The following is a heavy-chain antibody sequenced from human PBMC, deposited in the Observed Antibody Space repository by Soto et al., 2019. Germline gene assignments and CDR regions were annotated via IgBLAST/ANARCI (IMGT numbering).Heavy chain of an antibody. Sequence: SVKVSCKASGGTFSSYTISWVRQAPGQGLEWMGRIIPILGIANYAQKFQGRVTITADKSTSTAYMELSSLRSEDTAVYYCARDLVAAAGTLGYWGQGTLVTVSS. CDR2: IIPILGIA. CDR1: GGTFSSYT. D-gene: IGHD6-13*01. CDR3: ARDLVAAAGTLGY. V-gene: IGHV1-69*04. J-gene: IGHJ4*02.